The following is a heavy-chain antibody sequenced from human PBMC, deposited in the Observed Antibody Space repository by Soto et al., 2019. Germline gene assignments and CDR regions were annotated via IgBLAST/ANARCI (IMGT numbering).Heavy chain of an antibody. CDR3: ARGDWGAVAGTGDAFDI. V-gene: IGHV1-2*04. D-gene: IGHD6-19*01. CDR1: GYTFTGCY. Sequence: ASVKVSCKASGYTFTGCYMHWVRQAPGQGLEWMGWINPNSGGTNYAQKFQGWVTMTRDTSISTAYMELSRLRSDDTAVYYCARGDWGAVAGTGDAFDIWGQGTMVTVSS. J-gene: IGHJ3*02. CDR2: INPNSGGT.